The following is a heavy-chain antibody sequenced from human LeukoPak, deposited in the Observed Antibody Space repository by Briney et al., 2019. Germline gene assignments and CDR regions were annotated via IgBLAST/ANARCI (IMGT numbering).Heavy chain of an antibody. CDR3: ARDKVLLWFGESVAIDY. CDR2: IKQDGSEK. D-gene: IGHD3-10*01. V-gene: IGHV3-7*03. CDR1: GFTFSSYW. Sequence: GGSLRLSCAASGFTFSSYWMSWVRQALGKGLEWVANIKQDGSEKYYVDSVKGRFTISRDNAKNSLYLQMNSLRAEDTAVYYCARDKVLLWFGESVAIDYWGQGTLVTVSS. J-gene: IGHJ4*02.